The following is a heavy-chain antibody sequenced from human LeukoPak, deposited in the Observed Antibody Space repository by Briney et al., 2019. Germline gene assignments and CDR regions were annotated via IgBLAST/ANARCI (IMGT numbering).Heavy chain of an antibody. Sequence: LETLSLTCTVSGGSISSYYWSWIRQPAGKGLEWIGRIYTSGSTSYNPSLQSRVTMSVDTSKKQFSLRVSSVTAADTAVYYCARVDTSMDWFDPWGQGTLVTVSS. D-gene: IGHD5-18*01. CDR2: IYTSGST. CDR1: GGSISSYY. J-gene: IGHJ5*02. V-gene: IGHV4-4*07. CDR3: ARVDTSMDWFDP.